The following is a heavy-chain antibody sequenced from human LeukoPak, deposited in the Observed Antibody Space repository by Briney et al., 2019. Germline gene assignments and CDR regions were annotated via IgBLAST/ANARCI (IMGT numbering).Heavy chain of an antibody. J-gene: IGHJ4*02. CDR2: IYYSGST. D-gene: IGHD4-23*01. CDR1: GGSISSNSYY. CDR3: ARRNDYGGNFDY. Sequence: SETLSLTCAVSGGSISSNSYYWGWIRQPPGKGLEWIGSIYYSGSTYYNPSLKSRVTISVDTSKNQFSLKLSSVTAADTAVYYCARRNDYGGNFDYWGQGTLVTVSS. V-gene: IGHV4-39*01.